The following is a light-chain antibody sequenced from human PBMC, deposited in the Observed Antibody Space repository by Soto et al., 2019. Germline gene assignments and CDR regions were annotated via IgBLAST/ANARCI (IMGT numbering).Light chain of an antibody. CDR1: QSFSSN. CDR3: QQYESYSPWT. CDR2: DAS. V-gene: IGKV3-15*01. Sequence: EIVMTQSPATLSVSPGERATLSCRASQSFSSNLAFYQQKPGQARRLFIYDASTRATGIPARFSGSATGTEFTLTIRALQPDYFATDYGQQYESYSPWTVGQGTKV. J-gene: IGKJ1*01.